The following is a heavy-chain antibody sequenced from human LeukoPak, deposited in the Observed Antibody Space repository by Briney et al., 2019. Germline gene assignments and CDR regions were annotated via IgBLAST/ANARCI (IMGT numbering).Heavy chain of an antibody. CDR2: IIPILGIA. CDR3: AENKGGYDSSGYRYYGMDV. CDR1: GGTFSSYA. V-gene: IGHV1-69*04. Sequence: SVKVSCKASGGTFSSYAISWVRQAPGQGLEWMGRIIPILGIANYAQKFQGRVTITADKSTSTAYMELSSPRSEDTAVYYCAENKGGYDSSGYRYYGMDVWGQGTTVTVSS. J-gene: IGHJ6*02. D-gene: IGHD3-22*01.